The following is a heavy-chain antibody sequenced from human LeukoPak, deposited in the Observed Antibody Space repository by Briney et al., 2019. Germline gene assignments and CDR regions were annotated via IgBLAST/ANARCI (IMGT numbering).Heavy chain of an antibody. D-gene: IGHD3-10*01. Sequence: GGSLRLSCSASGFTFSTYSMNWVRQAPGKGLEWVSSISSSSRYIYYADSVKGRFTISRDSSKNTLYLQMNSLRAEDTAIYYCAKLSVWDGSGSYDYWGQGTLVTVSS. CDR1: GFTFSTYS. CDR3: AKLSVWDGSGSYDY. J-gene: IGHJ4*02. CDR2: ISSSSRYI. V-gene: IGHV3-21*04.